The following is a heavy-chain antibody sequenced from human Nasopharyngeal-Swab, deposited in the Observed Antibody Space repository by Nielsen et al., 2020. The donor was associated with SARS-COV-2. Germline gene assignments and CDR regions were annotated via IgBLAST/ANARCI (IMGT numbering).Heavy chain of an antibody. CDR3: TTDSALRYFDWLSFDY. CDR1: GFTFGDYA. D-gene: IGHD3-9*01. J-gene: IGHJ4*02. V-gene: IGHV3-49*03. CDR2: IRSKAYGGTT. Sequence: GESLMISCTASGFTFGDYAMSWFRQAPGKGLEWVGFIRSKAYGGTTEYAASVKGRFTIPRDDSKSIAYLQMNSLKTEDTAVYYCTTDSALRYFDWLSFDYWGQGTLVTVSS.